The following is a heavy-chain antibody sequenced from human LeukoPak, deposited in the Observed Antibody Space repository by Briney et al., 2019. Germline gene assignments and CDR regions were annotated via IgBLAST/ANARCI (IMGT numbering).Heavy chain of an antibody. D-gene: IGHD6-13*01. CDR3: VRGPIGAAAGLGY. Sequence: SETLSLTCAVYGGSFSGYYWSWIRQPPGKGLEWIGEINHSGSTNYNPSLKSRVTISVDTSKNQFSLKLSSVTAADTAVYYCVRGPIGAAAGLGYWGQGTLVTVSS. V-gene: IGHV4-34*01. CDR2: INHSGST. J-gene: IGHJ4*02. CDR1: GGSFSGYY.